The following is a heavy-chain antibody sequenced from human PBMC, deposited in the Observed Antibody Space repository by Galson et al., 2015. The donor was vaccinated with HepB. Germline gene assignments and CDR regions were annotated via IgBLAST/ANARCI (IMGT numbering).Heavy chain of an antibody. J-gene: IGHJ3*02. D-gene: IGHD3-16*01. Sequence: SLRLSCAASGFTFSYYGMNWVRQAPGKGLEWVANIKQNGSDISYADSVKGRFIISRDNSMNMLYLQMHGLRHEDTGLYYCANDKGWGGVPALSFDIWGQGTMVTVSS. CDR3: ANDKGWGGVPALSFDI. V-gene: IGHV3-23*05. CDR1: GFTFSYYG. CDR2: IKQNGSDI.